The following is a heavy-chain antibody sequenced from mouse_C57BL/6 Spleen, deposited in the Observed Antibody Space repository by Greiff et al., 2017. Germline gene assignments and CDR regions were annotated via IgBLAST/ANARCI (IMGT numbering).Heavy chain of an antibody. D-gene: IGHD3-2*02. J-gene: IGHJ3*01. CDR2: IDPSDSYT. CDR1: GYTFTSYW. V-gene: IGHV1-59*01. Sequence: QVQLQQPGAELVRPGTSVKLSCKASGYTFTSYWMHWVKQRPGQGLEWIGVIDPSDSYTNYNQKFKGKATLTVDPSSSTAYMQLSSLTSEDSAVYYCARRGEDSSTWFAYWGQGTLVTVSA. CDR3: ARRGEDSSTWFAY.